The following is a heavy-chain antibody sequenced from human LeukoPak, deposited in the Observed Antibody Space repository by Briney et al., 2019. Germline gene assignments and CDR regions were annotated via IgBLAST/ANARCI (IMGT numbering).Heavy chain of an antibody. D-gene: IGHD5-24*01. CDR3: ARDSRATDYYYYGMDV. Sequence: ASVKVSCKASGYTFTGYYMHWVRQAPGQGLEWMGWINPNSGGTNYAQKFQGRVTMTRDTSISTAYMELSRLRSDDTAVYYCARDSRATDYYYYGMDVWGQGTTVTVSS. J-gene: IGHJ6*02. CDR1: GYTFTGYY. CDR2: INPNSGGT. V-gene: IGHV1-2*02.